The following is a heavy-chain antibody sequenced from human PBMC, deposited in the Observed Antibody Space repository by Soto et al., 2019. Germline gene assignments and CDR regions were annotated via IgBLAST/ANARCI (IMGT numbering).Heavy chain of an antibody. CDR3: ARDGAPYYGGDRYVGKNYLDL. V-gene: IGHV3-30-3*01. CDR2: VSYDGSNK. D-gene: IGHD2-21*02. CDR1: GFTFNNYA. Sequence: GGSLRLSWVVSGFTFNNYAMYWVRQAPGKGLEWAAVVSYDGSNKYYEDSVKGRFSISRDNSKNTVFLQMDRLGTEDTALYFCARDGAPYYGGDRYVGKNYLDLWGQGIVVTVSS. J-gene: IGHJ5*02.